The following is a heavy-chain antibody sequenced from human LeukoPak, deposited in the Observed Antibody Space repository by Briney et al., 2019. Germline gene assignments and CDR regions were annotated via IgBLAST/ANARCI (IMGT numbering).Heavy chain of an antibody. J-gene: IGHJ4*02. V-gene: IGHV4-34*01. CDR3: ARVPYYYDNTDY. D-gene: IGHD3-22*01. CDR1: GGSFSGYY. CDR2: INHSGST. Sequence: SETLSLTCAVYGGSFSGYYWSWIRQPPGKGLEWIGEINHSGSTNYNPSLKSRVTISVDTSKNQFSLKLSSVTAADTAVYYCARVPYYYDNTDYWGQGTLVTVSS.